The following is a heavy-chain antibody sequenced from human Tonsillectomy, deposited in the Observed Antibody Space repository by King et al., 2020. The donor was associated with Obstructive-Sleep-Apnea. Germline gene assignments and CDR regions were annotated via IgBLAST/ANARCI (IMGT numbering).Heavy chain of an antibody. Sequence: QLQESGPGLVKPSETLSLTCTVSGGSISSSSYYWGWIRQPPGKGLEWIGSIYYSGSTYYNPSLKSRVTISVDTSKNQFSLKLSSVTAADTAVYYCARGEVPAAHGDYWGQGTLVTVSS. V-gene: IGHV4-39*07. CDR3: ARGEVPAAHGDY. J-gene: IGHJ4*02. D-gene: IGHD2-2*01. CDR1: GGSISSSSYY. CDR2: IYYSGST.